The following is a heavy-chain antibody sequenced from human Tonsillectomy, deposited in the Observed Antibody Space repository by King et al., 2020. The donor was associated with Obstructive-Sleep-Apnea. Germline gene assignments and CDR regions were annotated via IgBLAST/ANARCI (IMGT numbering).Heavy chain of an antibody. CDR1: GGSISSFF. CDR2: IFYTGSP. V-gene: IGHV4-59*08. D-gene: IGHD6-13*01. J-gene: IGHJ4*02. CDR3: VRSLAAAGLFDY. Sequence: VQLQESGSGLVEPSETLSLSCTVSGGSISSFFWTWIRQSPGKGLEWIGYIFYTGSPNYNPSLKSRVPMSVDSSKNQFSLNLSSVTAADTAVYYCVRSLAAAGLFDYWGQGALVTVSS.